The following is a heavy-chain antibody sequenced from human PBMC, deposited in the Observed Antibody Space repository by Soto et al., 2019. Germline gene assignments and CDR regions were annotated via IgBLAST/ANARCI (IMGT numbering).Heavy chain of an antibody. J-gene: IGHJ4*02. D-gene: IGHD6-13*01. CDR1: VYSISIGYY. CDR2: IYHSGST. Sequence: SETLSLTCAFSVYSISIGYYWGWIRQPPGKGLEWIGSIYHSGSTYYNPSLKSRVTISVDTSKKQFSLKLSSVTAADTAVYYCARGRSSWTDYWGQGTMVTVSS. V-gene: IGHV4-38-2*01. CDR3: ARGRSSWTDY.